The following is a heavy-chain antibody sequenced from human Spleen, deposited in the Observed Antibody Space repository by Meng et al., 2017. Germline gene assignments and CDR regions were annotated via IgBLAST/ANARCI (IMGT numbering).Heavy chain of an antibody. V-gene: IGHV3-53*01. Sequence: EVQLVGAGGGLIPPGESLKLSCAASGFIVSSDYMHWLRQAPGKGLEWVSVLYSGGGTYYADSVKGRFTISRDNSKNTVYLQMNSLRAEDTAIYYCARHDWFDPWGQGTLVTVSS. CDR2: LYSGGGT. CDR3: ARHDWFDP. CDR1: GFIVSSDY. J-gene: IGHJ5*02.